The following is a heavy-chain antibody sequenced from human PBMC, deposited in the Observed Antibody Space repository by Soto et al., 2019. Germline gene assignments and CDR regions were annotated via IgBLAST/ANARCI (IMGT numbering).Heavy chain of an antibody. CDR3: ARGGSSFDP. J-gene: IGHJ5*02. Sequence: SETLSLTCTVSGGSISGGGSYWSWIRQRPGKGLEWIGYIYNSEIINYNPSLKSRVSISVDTSKNQFSLKLTSVTAADTAVYYCARGGSSFDPWGQGNLVTVSS. CDR2: IYNSEII. D-gene: IGHD6-6*01. CDR1: GGSISGGGSY. V-gene: IGHV4-61*08.